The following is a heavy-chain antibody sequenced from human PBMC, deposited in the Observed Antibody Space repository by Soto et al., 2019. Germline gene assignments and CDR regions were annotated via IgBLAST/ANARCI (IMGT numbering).Heavy chain of an antibody. Sequence: ASVKVSCKASGYTFTSYGISWVRQAPGQGLEWMGWISAYNGNTNYAQKLQGRVTMTTDTSTSTAYMELRSLRSDDTAVYYCARDPGYYDSSGYYSTAYYYYYYGMDVLGQGTTVTVSS. V-gene: IGHV1-18*01. CDR3: ARDPGYYDSSGYYSTAYYYYYYGMDV. CDR2: ISAYNGNT. J-gene: IGHJ6*02. D-gene: IGHD3-22*01. CDR1: GYTFTSYG.